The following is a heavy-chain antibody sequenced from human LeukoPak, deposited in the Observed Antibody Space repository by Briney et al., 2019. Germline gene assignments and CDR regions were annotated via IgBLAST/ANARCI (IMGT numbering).Heavy chain of an antibody. V-gene: IGHV4-31*03. CDR3: ARGGPVYYDSSGFDY. J-gene: IGHJ4*02. CDR1: GGSISSGGYY. CDR2: IYYSGST. D-gene: IGHD3-22*01. Sequence: PSETLSLTCTVSGGSISSGGYYWSWIRQHPGKGLEWIGYIYYSGSTYYNPSLKSRVTISVDTSKNQFSLKLSSVTAADTAVYYCARGGPVYYDSSGFDYWGQGTLVTVSS.